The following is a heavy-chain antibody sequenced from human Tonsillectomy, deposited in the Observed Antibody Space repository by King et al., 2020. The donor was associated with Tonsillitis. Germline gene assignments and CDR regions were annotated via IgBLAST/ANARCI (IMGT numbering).Heavy chain of an antibody. CDR2: IIGSGGST. CDR1: GFTFSSYA. V-gene: IGHV3-23*04. CDR3: AKGEGKRWLQLYSYFDY. Sequence: VQLVESGGGLVQPGGSLRLSCAASGFTFSSYAMSWVRQAPGKGLEWGSAIIGSGGSTYYADSVKGRFTISRDNSKNTLYLQMNSLRAEDTAVYYCAKGEGKRWLQLYSYFDYWGQGTLVTVSS. J-gene: IGHJ4*02. D-gene: IGHD5-24*01.